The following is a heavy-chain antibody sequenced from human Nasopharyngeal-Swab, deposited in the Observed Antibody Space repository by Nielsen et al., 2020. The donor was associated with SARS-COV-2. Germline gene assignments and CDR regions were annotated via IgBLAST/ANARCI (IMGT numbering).Heavy chain of an antibody. CDR2: ISGSSRSM. CDR3: AKGNYAYYYYYYMDV. J-gene: IGHJ6*03. D-gene: IGHD4-11*01. CDR1: GFSLTTYV. Sequence: GESLKISCTASGFSLTTYVMNWVRQAPGKGLEWVSFISGSSRSMYYSDSVKGRFTVSRDNGKDSVFLQMNSLRAEDTAVYYCAKGNYAYYYYYYMDVWGKGTTVTVSS. V-gene: IGHV3-21*04.